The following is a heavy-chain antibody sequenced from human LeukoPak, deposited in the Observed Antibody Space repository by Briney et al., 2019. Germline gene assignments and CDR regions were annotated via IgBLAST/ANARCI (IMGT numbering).Heavy chain of an antibody. V-gene: IGHV3-30*02. J-gene: IGHJ5*02. CDR3: VKDVVTGRPGAGPGS. D-gene: IGHD6-13*01. CDR1: GFTFRDYD. Sequence: PGGSLRLSCVASGFTFRDYDIHWVRQAPDKGLEWVGFIEHNGNDAYYPDSVKGGFSLSRDDSKAAVSLQMNWLRAEDTALYYCVKDVVTGRPGAGPGSWGQGTLVTVSS. CDR2: IEHNGNDA.